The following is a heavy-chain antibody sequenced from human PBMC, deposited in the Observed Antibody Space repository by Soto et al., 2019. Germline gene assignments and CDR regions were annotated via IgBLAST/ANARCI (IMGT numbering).Heavy chain of an antibody. CDR1: GGSVSSGNYY. D-gene: IGHD3-10*01. Sequence: SETLSLTCTVSGGSVSSGNYYRSWIRQPPGKGLEWIGYIYYSGSTNYNPSLKSRVTISVDTSKNQFSLKLSSVTAADTAVYYCARIKLWSYYYYGMDVWGQGTTVTVS. J-gene: IGHJ6*02. CDR3: ARIKLWSYYYYGMDV. CDR2: IYYSGST. V-gene: IGHV4-61*01.